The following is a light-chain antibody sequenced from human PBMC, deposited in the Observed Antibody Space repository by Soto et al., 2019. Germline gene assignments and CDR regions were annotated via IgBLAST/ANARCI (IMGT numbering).Light chain of an antibody. Sequence: DIQMTQAPSSVAASIGDSVTITCRASQDVQNWLAWYQHKPGQAPKLLVFAASSLQSGVPSRFSATGFGTDFTLIIDSLQTEDFATYYCQQVKSFPKTFGQGTKL. J-gene: IGKJ2*01. CDR3: QQVKSFPKT. CDR2: AAS. V-gene: IGKV1-12*01. CDR1: QDVQNW.